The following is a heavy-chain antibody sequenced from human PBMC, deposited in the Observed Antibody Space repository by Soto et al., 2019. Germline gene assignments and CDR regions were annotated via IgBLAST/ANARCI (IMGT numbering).Heavy chain of an antibody. V-gene: IGHV1-18*01. CDR3: ARLVVVPAICLPSWYFDL. CDR2: ISAYNGNT. CDR1: GYTFTSYG. D-gene: IGHD2-21*02. Sequence: QVQLVQSGAEVKKPGASVKVSCKASGYTFTSYGISWVRQAPGQGLEWMGWISAYNGNTNYAQKLQGRVTMTTDTSTSTAYMELGSLGSDDTAVYYCARLVVVPAICLPSWYFDLWGRGTLVTVSS. J-gene: IGHJ2*01.